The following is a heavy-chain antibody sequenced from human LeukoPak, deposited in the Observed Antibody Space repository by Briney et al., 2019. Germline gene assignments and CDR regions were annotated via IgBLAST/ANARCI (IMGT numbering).Heavy chain of an antibody. Sequence: ASVKVSCKASGYTFTGYYMHWVRQAPGQGLEWMGWINPNSGGTNYAQKFQGRVTMTRDTSISTAYMELGRLRSDDTAVYYCARDIVVVPAALGMDVWGQGTTVTVSS. CDR1: GYTFTGYY. D-gene: IGHD2-2*01. J-gene: IGHJ6*02. V-gene: IGHV1-2*02. CDR2: INPNSGGT. CDR3: ARDIVVVPAALGMDV.